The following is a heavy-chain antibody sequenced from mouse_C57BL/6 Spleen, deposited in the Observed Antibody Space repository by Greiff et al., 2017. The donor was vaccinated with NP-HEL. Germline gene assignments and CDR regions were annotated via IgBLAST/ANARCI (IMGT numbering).Heavy chain of an antibody. Sequence: QVHVKQSGAELVRPGASVTLSCKASGYTFTDYEMHWVKQTPVHGLEWIGAIYPETGGTAYNQKFKGKAILTADKSSSTAYMELRSLTSEDSAVYYCTSSSYYYGSSLWAYWGQGTLVTVSA. V-gene: IGHV1-15*01. J-gene: IGHJ3*01. CDR1: GYTFTDYE. CDR3: TSSSYYYGSSLWAY. D-gene: IGHD1-1*01. CDR2: IYPETGGT.